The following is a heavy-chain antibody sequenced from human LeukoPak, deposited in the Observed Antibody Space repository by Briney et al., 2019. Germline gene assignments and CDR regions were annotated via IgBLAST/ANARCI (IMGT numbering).Heavy chain of an antibody. CDR2: IKTQPDRRTP. CDR3: TTDPPLELELQTG. D-gene: IGHD1-7*01. CDR1: GFTFSNAW. Sequence: QTGGSLRLSCAASGFTFSNAWMSWVRQAPGKGLEWVGRIKTQPDRRTPDYAARVKGRFNISSDDTKNTLYLQMDSLKTEDTAVYYCTTDPPLELELQTGWGQGTLVTVSS. V-gene: IGHV3-15*01. J-gene: IGHJ4*02.